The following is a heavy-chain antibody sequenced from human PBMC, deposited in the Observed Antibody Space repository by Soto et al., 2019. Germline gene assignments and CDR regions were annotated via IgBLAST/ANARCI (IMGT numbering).Heavy chain of an antibody. CDR2: INPATGAA. CDR3: ARGGGVGVAGSAAFDM. D-gene: IGHD3-3*01. Sequence: QLHLVQSGAVVKKPGASVTVSCSASGYPVTAYYMHWVRQAPGRGLEWMGGINPATGAAKYTQTFQGRVPMTRDTATGTGFMELGGPTSEDTAGFYWARGGGVGVAGSAAFDMWGQGTLVTVSS. CDR1: GYPVTAYY. V-gene: IGHV1-2*02. J-gene: IGHJ3*02.